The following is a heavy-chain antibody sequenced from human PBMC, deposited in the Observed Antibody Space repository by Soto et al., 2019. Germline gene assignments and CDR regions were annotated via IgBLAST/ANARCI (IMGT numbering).Heavy chain of an antibody. J-gene: IGHJ4*02. CDR1: GFTFSDNW. Sequence: EVQLVESGGGLVQPGGSLRLSCAASGFTFSDNWMSWVRQAPGKGLECVANIKTDGSEKYYVDPVKGRFTISRDNAKNSLYLQRNSPRAEDTAVYYCATSMGRGGDDYWGQGTLVTVSS. V-gene: IGHV3-7*05. D-gene: IGHD3-10*01. CDR3: ATSMGRGGDDY. CDR2: IKTDGSEK.